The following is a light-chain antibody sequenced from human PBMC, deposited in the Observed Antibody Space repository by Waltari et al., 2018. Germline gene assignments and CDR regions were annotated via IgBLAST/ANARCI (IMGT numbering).Light chain of an antibody. CDR3: SSYTSTTTPFV. J-gene: IGLJ1*01. CDR2: DVN. Sequence: QSALPQPASVSGSPGQSITISCTGTSSEIGAYNYASWYQQHPGKALKLIIYDVNNRPSGISDRFSGSKSANTASLTISGLQVEDEADYFCSSYTSTTTPFVFGSGTKVTVI. CDR1: SSEIGAYNY. V-gene: IGLV2-14*03.